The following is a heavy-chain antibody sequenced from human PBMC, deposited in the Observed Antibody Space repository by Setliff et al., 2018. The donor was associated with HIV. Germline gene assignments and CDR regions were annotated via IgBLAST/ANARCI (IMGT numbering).Heavy chain of an antibody. CDR1: GGSISSYY. V-gene: IGHV4-4*08. J-gene: IGHJ6*03. D-gene: IGHD3-10*01. Sequence: SETLSLTCTVSGGSISSYYGSWIRQPPGKGLEWIGYIYTSGSTNYNPSLKSRVTISADTSKNQFSLKLSSVTAADTAVYYCVFGESYYYYMDVWGKGTTVTVSS. CDR2: IYTSGST. CDR3: VFGESYYYYMDV.